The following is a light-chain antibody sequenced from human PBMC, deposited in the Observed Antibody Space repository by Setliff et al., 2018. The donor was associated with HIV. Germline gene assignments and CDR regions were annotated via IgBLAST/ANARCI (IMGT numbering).Light chain of an antibody. CDR3: SSYTNITTRV. CDR1: NSDIGSYNF. Sequence: QSALTQPASVSGSPGQSITISCTGSNSDIGSYNFVSWYRHHPGKAPKLMIYEVSNRPSGVSSRFSASKSGNTASLTISGLQTEDEADYYCSSYTNITTRVFGTGTKVTVL. CDR2: EVS. V-gene: IGLV2-14*01. J-gene: IGLJ1*01.